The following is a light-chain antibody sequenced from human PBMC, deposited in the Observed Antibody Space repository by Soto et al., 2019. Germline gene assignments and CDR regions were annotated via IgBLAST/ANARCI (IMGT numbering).Light chain of an antibody. CDR2: AAS. V-gene: IGKV1-8*01. J-gene: IGKJ5*01. CDR1: QGISSY. CDR3: QQYYSYPFP. Sequence: ALRMTQSPSSFSASTGDRVTITCRASQGISSYLAWYQQKPGKAPKLLIYAASTLQSGVPSRFIGSGSGTDFTLTISCLQSEDFATYYCQQYYSYPFPFGQGTRLEIK.